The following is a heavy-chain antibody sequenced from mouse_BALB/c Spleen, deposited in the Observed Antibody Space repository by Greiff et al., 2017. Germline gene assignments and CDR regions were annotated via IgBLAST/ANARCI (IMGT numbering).Heavy chain of an antibody. V-gene: IGHV1-5*01. CDR2: IYPGNSDT. CDR3: TRGGVYYGSYFDY. D-gene: IGHD2-2*01. Sequence: GQLQHSGTVLARPGASVKMSCKASGYSFTSYWMHWVKQRPGQGLEWIGAIYPGNSDTSYNQKFKGKAKLTAVTSASTAYMELSSLTNEDSAVYYCTRGGVYYGSYFDYWGQGTTLTVSS. CDR1: GYSFTSYW. J-gene: IGHJ2*01.